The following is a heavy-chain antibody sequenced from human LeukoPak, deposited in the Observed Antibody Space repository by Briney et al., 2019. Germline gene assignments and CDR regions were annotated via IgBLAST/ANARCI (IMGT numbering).Heavy chain of an antibody. J-gene: IGHJ6*03. D-gene: IGHD3-3*01. CDR1: GGSISSYY. CDR3: ARQGGYDFWSGYLYYMDV. V-gene: IGHV4-59*04. CDR2: IYYSGST. Sequence: SETLSLTCTVSGGSISSYYWSWIREPPGKGLEWIGYIYYSGSTYYNPSLKSRVTISVDTSKNQFSLKLSSVTAADTAVYYCARQGGYDFWSGYLYYMDVWGKGTTVTVSS.